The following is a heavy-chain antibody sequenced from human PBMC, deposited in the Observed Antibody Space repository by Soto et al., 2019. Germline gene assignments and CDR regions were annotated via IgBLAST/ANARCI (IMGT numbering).Heavy chain of an antibody. CDR1: CGSISSSSYY. CDR3: ARDLWGYCGTDCYPLDV. CDR2: IYYSGST. J-gene: IGHJ6*02. D-gene: IGHD2-21*02. V-gene: IGHV4-39*07. Sequence: PSETLSLTCTVSCGSISSSSYYWGCIRQPPGKGLEWIGSIYYSGSTVYNPSFKSRVTISVDTSKNQFSLKLNSVTAADTAVYYCARDLWGYCGTDCYPLDVWGQGTTVTVSS.